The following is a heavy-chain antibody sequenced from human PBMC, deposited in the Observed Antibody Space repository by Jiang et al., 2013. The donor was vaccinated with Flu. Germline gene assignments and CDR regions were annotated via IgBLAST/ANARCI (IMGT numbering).Heavy chain of an antibody. CDR2: SLIVELP. CDR1: GGSFSDYY. J-gene: IGHJ4*02. Sequence: KPSETLSLTCAVYGGSFSDYYWTWIRQPPGRGWSGLGKSLIVELPTTTRPSTSRVTMSVDTSKNQFSLELRSVTAADTAVFYCASRGLGEWGASGHWGQGTLVTVPS. D-gene: IGHD3-10*01. V-gene: IGHV4-34*01. CDR3: ASRGLGEWGASGH.